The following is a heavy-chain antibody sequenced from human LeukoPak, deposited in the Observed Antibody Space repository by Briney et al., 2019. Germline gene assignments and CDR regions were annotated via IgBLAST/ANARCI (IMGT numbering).Heavy chain of an antibody. Sequence: GGSLRLSCAASGFTFSNYWMSWVRQAPGRGLEWVANIKQDGGEQYYVDSVKGRFTISRDNAKNSLYLQMNSLRAEDTAVYYCASQLDGIHNYGGQGSLVTVSS. D-gene: IGHD1-26*01. CDR1: GFTFSNYW. J-gene: IGHJ4*02. CDR2: IKQDGGEQ. V-gene: IGHV3-7*02. CDR3: ASQLDGIHNY.